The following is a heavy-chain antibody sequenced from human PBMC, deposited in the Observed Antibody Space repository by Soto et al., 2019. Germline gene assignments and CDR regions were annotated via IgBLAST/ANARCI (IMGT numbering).Heavy chain of an antibody. J-gene: IGHJ6*02. CDR1: GGSISSGDYY. CDR3: ARDCLKSSSSDYYYYGMDV. CDR2: IYYSGST. V-gene: IGHV4-30-4*01. D-gene: IGHD6-6*01. Sequence: SETLSLTCTVSGGSISSGDYYWSWIRQPPGKGLEWIGYIYYSGSTYYNPSLKSRVTISVDTSKNQFSLKLSSVTAADTAVYYCARDCLKSSSSDYYYYGMDVWGQGTTVTVS.